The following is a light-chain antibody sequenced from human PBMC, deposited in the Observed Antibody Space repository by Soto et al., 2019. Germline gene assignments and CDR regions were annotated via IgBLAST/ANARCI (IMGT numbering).Light chain of an antibody. CDR1: SSDVGAYNY. V-gene: IGLV2-14*01. J-gene: IGLJ3*02. CDR2: DVS. Sequence: QSALTQPASVSGSPGQSITISCTGTSSDVGAYNYVSWYQQHPDKAPKLMIYDVSNRPSGVSSRFSGSKSGNTASLTISGLQAEDEADYYCSSYTTSSNLGVFGGGTKLTVL. CDR3: SSYTTSSNLGV.